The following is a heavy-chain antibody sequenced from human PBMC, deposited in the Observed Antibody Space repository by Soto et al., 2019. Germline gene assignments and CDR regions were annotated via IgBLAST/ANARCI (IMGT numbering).Heavy chain of an antibody. J-gene: IGHJ6*02. V-gene: IGHV4-30-4*01. Sequence: QVQLQESGPGLVKPSQTLSLTCSVSGGSISSGDYYWNWIRQPPGKGLEWIGYIYYSGNTYYNPSLRSRVTISLDRSEKQFSLKLSFVTAAVTAVYYCARDRYYGSGTYYNFYYGMDVWGQGTTVTVSS. CDR2: IYYSGNT. CDR3: ARDRYYGSGTYYNFYYGMDV. D-gene: IGHD3-10*01. CDR1: GGSISSGDYY.